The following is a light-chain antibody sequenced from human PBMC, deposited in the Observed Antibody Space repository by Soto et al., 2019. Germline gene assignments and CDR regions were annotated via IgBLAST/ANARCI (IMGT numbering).Light chain of an antibody. J-gene: IGKJ5*01. CDR3: QQLRGT. Sequence: ESVLTQSPATLSLSPGERATLSCRASQSVSSYLAWYQQKPGQAPRLLIYDASNRATGIPARFSGSGSGTDFTLTISSLEPEDFAVYYCQQLRGTFGQGTRLEI. V-gene: IGKV3-11*01. CDR1: QSVSSY. CDR2: DAS.